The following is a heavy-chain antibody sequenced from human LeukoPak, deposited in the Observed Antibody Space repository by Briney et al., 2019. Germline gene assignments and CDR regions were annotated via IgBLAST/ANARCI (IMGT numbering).Heavy chain of an antibody. Sequence: GGSLRLSCAASGFTFSSYGMHWVRQAPGKGLEWVAVIWYDGSNNYYADSVKGRFTISRDNSKNTLYLQMNSLRAEDTAVYYCARDRGDPGPFDYWGQGTLVTVSS. J-gene: IGHJ4*02. CDR2: IWYDGSNN. CDR3: ARDRGDPGPFDY. D-gene: IGHD3-10*01. V-gene: IGHV3-33*01. CDR1: GFTFSSYG.